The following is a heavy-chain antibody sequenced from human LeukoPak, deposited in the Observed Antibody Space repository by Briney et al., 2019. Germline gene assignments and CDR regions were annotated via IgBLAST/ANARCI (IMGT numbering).Heavy chain of an antibody. CDR2: INPHSGGT. CDR1: GFSFTDYY. J-gene: IGHJ4*02. CDR3: VREGNELLSKNFDY. Sequence: ASVKVSCKASGFSFTDYYMHWVRQATGQGLEWMGYINPHSGGTSSPQKFQGRVTMTTDMSISAAYMELSSLISDDTAMYYCVREGNELLSKNFDYWGQGTLVTVSS. D-gene: IGHD2-21*02. V-gene: IGHV1-2*02.